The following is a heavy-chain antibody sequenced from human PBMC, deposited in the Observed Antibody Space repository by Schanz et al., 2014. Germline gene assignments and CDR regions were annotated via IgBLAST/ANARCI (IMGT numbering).Heavy chain of an antibody. D-gene: IGHD3-10*01. Sequence: QVQLVQSGAEVKKPGASVKVSCKSSGYTFTDYHIHWVRQAPGQGLEYMGRINPNSGGTNFAQKFQGRITQTRDTSITAVYMESSRLRSDDTTVYYSALEGTVIRGLSGWFDPWGQGTLVTVSS. J-gene: IGHJ5*02. CDR2: INPNSGGT. CDR1: GYTFTDYH. V-gene: IGHV1-2*06. CDR3: ALEGTVIRGLSGWFDP.